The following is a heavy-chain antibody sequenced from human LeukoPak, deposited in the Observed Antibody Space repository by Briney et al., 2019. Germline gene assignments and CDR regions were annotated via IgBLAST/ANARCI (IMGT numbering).Heavy chain of an antibody. D-gene: IGHD3-9*01. CDR1: GFTFSSYS. CDR3: AKEQDYDILTGSDY. CDR2: ISGSGGST. J-gene: IGHJ4*02. Sequence: GGSLRLSCAASGFTFSSYSMNWVRQAPGKGLEWVSAISGSGGSTYYADSVKGRFTISRDNSKNTLYLQMNSLRAEDTAVYYCAKEQDYDILTGSDYWGQGTLVTVSS. V-gene: IGHV3-23*01.